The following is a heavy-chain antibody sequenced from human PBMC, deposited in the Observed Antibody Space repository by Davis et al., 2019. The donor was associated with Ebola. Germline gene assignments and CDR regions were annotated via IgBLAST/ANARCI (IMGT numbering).Heavy chain of an antibody. D-gene: IGHD5-24*01. CDR1: GYSFSRYW. CDR2: IYPDDSDT. CDR3: ASPGRRWLQSHYYYYGMDV. V-gene: IGHV5-51*01. J-gene: IGHJ6*02. Sequence: GESLKISCKGSGYSFSRYWIAWVRQMPGKGLEWMGIIYPDDSDTRYSPSFQGQVTISADKSISTAYLQWSSLKASDTAMYYCASPGRRWLQSHYYYYGMDVWGQGTTVTVSS.